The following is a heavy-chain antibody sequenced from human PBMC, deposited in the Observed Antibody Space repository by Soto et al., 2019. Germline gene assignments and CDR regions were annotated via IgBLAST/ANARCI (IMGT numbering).Heavy chain of an antibody. Sequence: QVQLVQSGAEVKKPGSSVKVSCKASAGTFRSYAMTWVRQAPGQGLEWMGGIIPMFGTPNYAQKFQGRVTITADESTSTXXMEVSSLRSEDTAVYYCARSRVVAASDYYYYDMDAWGQGTTVTVSS. CDR2: IIPMFGTP. D-gene: IGHD2-15*01. J-gene: IGHJ6*02. V-gene: IGHV1-69*12. CDR3: ARSRVVAASDYYYYDMDA. CDR1: AGTFRSYA.